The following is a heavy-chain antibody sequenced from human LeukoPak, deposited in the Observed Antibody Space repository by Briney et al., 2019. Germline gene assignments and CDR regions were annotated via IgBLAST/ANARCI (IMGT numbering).Heavy chain of an antibody. CDR3: AKDARWESSQQWGGYWYFDL. V-gene: IGHV3-23*01. CDR2: ISDSSDST. Sequence: QSGGSLRLSCAASGSIFSNYAMNWVRQAPGKRLEWVSAISDSSDSTYYADSVKGRFTISRDNSKNTLYLQMNSLRVDDTAVYYCAKDARWESSQQWGGYWYFDLWGRGTRVTVSS. J-gene: IGHJ2*01. D-gene: IGHD3-16*02. CDR1: GSIFSNYA.